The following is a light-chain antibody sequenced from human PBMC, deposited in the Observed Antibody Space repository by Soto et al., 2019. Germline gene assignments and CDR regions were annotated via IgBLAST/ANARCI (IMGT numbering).Light chain of an antibody. CDR1: SSDIGGYNY. CDR2: DVS. Sequence: QSALTQPASVSGSLGQSITISCTGTSSDIGGYNYVSWYQQDPGKAPKLMIYDVSNRPSGVSNRFSGSKSGNTASLTISGLQAEDEADYYCSSYTSSITRYVFGGGTKLTVL. CDR3: SSYTSSITRYV. J-gene: IGLJ3*02. V-gene: IGLV2-14*01.